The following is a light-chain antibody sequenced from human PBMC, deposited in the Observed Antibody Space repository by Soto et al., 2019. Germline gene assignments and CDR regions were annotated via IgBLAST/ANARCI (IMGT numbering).Light chain of an antibody. J-gene: IGKJ1*01. CDR1: QNINNY. V-gene: IGKV1-5*01. CDR3: QQYNSYSGT. CDR2: DAS. Sequence: IRMTQSPSSFSASTGDIVTITCHASQNINNYLNWYQQKPGRAPKLLIYDASSLESGVPSRFSGSGSGTEFTLTISSLQPDDFATYYCQQYNSYSGTFGQGTKVDIK.